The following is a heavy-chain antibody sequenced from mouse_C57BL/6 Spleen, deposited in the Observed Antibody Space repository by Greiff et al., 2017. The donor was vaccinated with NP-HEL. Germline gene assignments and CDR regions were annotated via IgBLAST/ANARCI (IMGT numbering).Heavy chain of an antibody. CDR1: GYTFTDHT. CDR2: IYPRDGST. J-gene: IGHJ1*03. CDR3: ARAPYYYGSSSLWYFDV. D-gene: IGHD1-1*01. V-gene: IGHV1-78*01. Sequence: VQVVESDAELVKPGASVKISCKVSGYTFTDHTIHWMKQRPEQGLEWIGYIYPRDGSTKYNEKFKGKATLTADKSSSTAYMQLNSLTSEDSAVYFCARAPYYYGSSSLWYFDVWGTGTTVTVSS.